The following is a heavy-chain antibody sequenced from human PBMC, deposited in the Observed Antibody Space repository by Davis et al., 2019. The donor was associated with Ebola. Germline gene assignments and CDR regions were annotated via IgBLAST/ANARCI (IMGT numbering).Heavy chain of an antibody. Sequence: GGSLRLSCAVSGFTFSSYSMNWVRQAPGKGLECISHTASSGATTSYADSVKGRFTISRDNAKNSLYLQMTSLRVEDSAIYYCARDPPFGGADYWGQGVLVTVSS. CDR3: ARDPPFGGADY. CDR2: TASSGATT. CDR1: GFTFSSYS. J-gene: IGHJ4*02. D-gene: IGHD2-21*01. V-gene: IGHV3-48*04.